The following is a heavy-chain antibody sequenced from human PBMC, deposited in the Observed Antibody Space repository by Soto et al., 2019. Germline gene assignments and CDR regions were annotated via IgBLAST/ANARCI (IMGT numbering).Heavy chain of an antibody. V-gene: IGHV4-30-2*01. J-gene: IGHJ5*02. Sequence: SETLSLTCAVSGGSISSGGYSWTWIRQPPGKGLEWIGYIYHSGSTYYNPSLKSRVTISVDRSKNQFSLKLRSVTAADTAVYYCARGKIIGPWGQGTQVTVSS. CDR3: ARGKIIGP. CDR2: IYHSGST. D-gene: IGHD3-3*01. CDR1: GGSISSGGYS.